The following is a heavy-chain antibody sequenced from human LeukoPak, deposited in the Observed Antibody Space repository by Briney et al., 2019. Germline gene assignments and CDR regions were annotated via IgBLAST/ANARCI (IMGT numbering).Heavy chain of an antibody. D-gene: IGHD6-6*01. J-gene: IGHJ5*02. V-gene: IGHV1-2*02. CDR1: GGTFSSYA. Sequence: ASVKVSCKASGGTFSSYAISWVRQAPGQGLEWMGWINPNSGTTNCAQKFQGRVTVTRDTSISTAYMELNRLGSDDTAIYYCASIAARRDLRPPVPWGQGTLVTVSS. CDR2: INPNSGTT. CDR3: ASIAARRDLRPPVP.